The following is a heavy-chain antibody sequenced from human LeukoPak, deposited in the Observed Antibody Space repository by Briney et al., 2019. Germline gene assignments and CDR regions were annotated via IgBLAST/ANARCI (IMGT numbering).Heavy chain of an antibody. V-gene: IGHV1-69*13. J-gene: IGHJ4*02. Sequence: SVKVSCTASGGTFSSYAISWVRQAPGQGLEWMGGIIPIFGTANYARKFQGRVTITADESTSTAYMELSSLRSEDTAVYYCARVAPGLGSDYWGQGTLVTVSS. CDR1: GGTFSSYA. CDR3: ARVAPGLGSDY. D-gene: IGHD3/OR15-3a*01. CDR2: IIPIFGTA.